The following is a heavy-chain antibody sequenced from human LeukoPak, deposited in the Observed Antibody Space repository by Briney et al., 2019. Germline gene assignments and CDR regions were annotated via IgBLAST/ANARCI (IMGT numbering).Heavy chain of an antibody. CDR1: GFTCSGIK. CDR3: ARPKVGAAVGDY. J-gene: IGHJ4*02. CDR2: IKQDGSEK. Sequence: GGSLRLSCVGYGFTCSGIKWRWVRQAPGKGLEWVANIKQDGSEKYYVDSVKGRFTISRDNTKNSLYLQMNSLRAEDTAVYCCARPKVGAAVGDYWGQGTLVTVSS. D-gene: IGHD1-26*01. V-gene: IGHV3-7*01.